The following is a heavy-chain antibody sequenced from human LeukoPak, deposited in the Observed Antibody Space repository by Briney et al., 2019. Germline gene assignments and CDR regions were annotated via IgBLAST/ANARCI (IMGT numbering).Heavy chain of an antibody. V-gene: IGHV4-59*01. CDR1: GGSSSSYY. Sequence: SETLSLTCTVSGGSSSSYYWSWIRQPPGKGLEWIGYIYYSGSTNYNPSLKSRVTISVDTSKNQFSLKLSSVTAADTAVYYCAGNYYDSSGYFLHYYYYMDVWGKGTTVTVSS. J-gene: IGHJ6*03. D-gene: IGHD3-22*01. CDR2: IYYSGST. CDR3: AGNYYDSSGYFLHYYYYMDV.